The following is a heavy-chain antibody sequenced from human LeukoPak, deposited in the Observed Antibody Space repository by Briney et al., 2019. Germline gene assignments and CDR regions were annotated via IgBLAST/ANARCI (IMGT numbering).Heavy chain of an antibody. Sequence: SETLSLTCSVSGASISSGSHYWSWIRQPAGKGLEWIGRIYTSGTMDYNPSLKSRVTISVDTSKNHFSLILSSVTAADTAIYXXXXDEFPDTFDIWGPGTMVTVSS. V-gene: IGHV4-61*02. CDR3: XXDEFPDTFDI. CDR1: GASISSGSHY. CDR2: IYTSGTM. D-gene: IGHD5-24*01. J-gene: IGHJ3*02.